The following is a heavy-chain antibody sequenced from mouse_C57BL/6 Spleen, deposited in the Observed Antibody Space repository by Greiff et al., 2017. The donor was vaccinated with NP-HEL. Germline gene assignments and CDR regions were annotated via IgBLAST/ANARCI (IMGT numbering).Heavy chain of an antibody. CDR1: GYTFTSYW. V-gene: IGHV1-61*01. D-gene: IGHD1-1*01. CDR3: ARSSIYYYGSSPY. CDR2: IYPSDSET. J-gene: IGHJ2*01. Sequence: QVQLQQPGAELVRPGSSVKLSCKASGYTFTSYWMDWVKQRPGQGLEWIGNIYPSDSETHYNQKFKDKATLTVDKSSSTAYMQLISLTSEDSAVYYCARSSIYYYGSSPYWGQGTTLTVSS.